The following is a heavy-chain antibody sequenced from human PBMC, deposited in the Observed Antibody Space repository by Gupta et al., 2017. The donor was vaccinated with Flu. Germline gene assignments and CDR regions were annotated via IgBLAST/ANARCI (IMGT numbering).Heavy chain of an antibody. J-gene: IGHJ4*02. CDR2: ILPNNGAK. CDR3: AREFPCGGDCYVLDS. V-gene: IGHV1-69*01. CDR1: GGTFSSES. D-gene: IGHD2-21*02. Sequence: QVQLVQSGAEVKEPGSSVKVSCKASGGTFSSESITWVRQALGQGLEWMGDILPNNGAKKYAQKIPGKGTNTGDESTRTAYMELSSLRSDDTAVYFCAREFPCGGDCYVLDSWGQGTLVSVYS.